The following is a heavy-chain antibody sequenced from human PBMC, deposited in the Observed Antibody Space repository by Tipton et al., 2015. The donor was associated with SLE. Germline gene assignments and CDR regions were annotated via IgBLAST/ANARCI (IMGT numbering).Heavy chain of an antibody. D-gene: IGHD6-19*01. CDR1: GFTFGDYA. Sequence: SLRLSCTASGFTFGDYAMSWVRQAPGKGLEYVSAISSNGGSTYYANSVKGRFTISRDNSKNTLYLQMGSLRAEDMAVYYCARVSVAGSYYYYYGMDVWGQGTTVTVSS. CDR3: ARVSVAGSYYYYYGMDV. V-gene: IGHV3-64*01. CDR2: ISSNGGST. J-gene: IGHJ6*02.